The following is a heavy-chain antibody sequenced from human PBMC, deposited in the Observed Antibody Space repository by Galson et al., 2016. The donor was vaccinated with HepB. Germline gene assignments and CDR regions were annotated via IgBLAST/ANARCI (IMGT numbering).Heavy chain of an antibody. J-gene: IGHJ4*02. CDR2: IWYDGSRK. V-gene: IGHV3-33*01. D-gene: IGHD2/OR15-2a*01. CDR3: AGGYCNSFNCYQDY. Sequence: SLRLSCAASGFTFSNYGMHWVRQTPGKGLEWVALIWYDGSRKYYADSVKGRFTISRDNSKNTLYLQMDSLRAEDTAIYYCAGGYCNSFNCYQDYWGQGTLVTVSS. CDR1: GFTFSNYG.